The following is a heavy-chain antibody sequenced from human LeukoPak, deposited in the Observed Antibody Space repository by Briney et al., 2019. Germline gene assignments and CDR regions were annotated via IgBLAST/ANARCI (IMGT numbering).Heavy chain of an antibody. CDR1: GFTFSSYS. D-gene: IGHD6-19*01. V-gene: IGHV3-21*01. CDR2: IRSSSSYI. Sequence: GGSLRLSCVASGFTFSSYSMNWVRQAPGKGLEWVSSIRSSSSYIYYADSVKGRFTISRDNAKNSLYLQMNSLRAEDTAVYYCARGQWLDRFDYWGQGTLVTVSS. CDR3: ARGQWLDRFDY. J-gene: IGHJ4*02.